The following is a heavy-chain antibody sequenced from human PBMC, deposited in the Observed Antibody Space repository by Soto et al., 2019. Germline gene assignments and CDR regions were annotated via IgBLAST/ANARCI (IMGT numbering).Heavy chain of an antibody. CDR3: ARGDRWLDP. D-gene: IGHD2-15*01. CDR2: IYYSGST. Sequence: SETLSLTCTVSGGSIINSYWSWIRQPPGKGLEWIGYIYYSGSTNYNPSLKSRVTISVDTSKNQFSLRLSSVTAADTAVYSCARGDRWLDPWGQGTLVTVSS. J-gene: IGHJ5*02. V-gene: IGHV4-59*01. CDR1: GGSIINSY.